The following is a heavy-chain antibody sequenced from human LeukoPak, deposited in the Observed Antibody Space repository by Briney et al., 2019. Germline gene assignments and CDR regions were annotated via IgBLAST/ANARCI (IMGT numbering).Heavy chain of an antibody. D-gene: IGHD2/OR15-2a*01. CDR1: GFSFRSFW. CDR3: ARDPSSTLDY. V-gene: IGHV3-7*01. J-gene: IGHJ4*02. Sequence: GGSLRLSCAASGFSFRSFWMSWVRQAPGKGLEWVASIKEDGSDKYYVESVKGRFTISRENARNSLYLQMNSLRAEDTAVYYCARDPSSTLDYWGQGTLVTVSS. CDR2: IKEDGSDK.